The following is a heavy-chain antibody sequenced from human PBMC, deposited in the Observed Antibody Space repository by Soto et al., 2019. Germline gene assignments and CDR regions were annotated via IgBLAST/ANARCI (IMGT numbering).Heavy chain of an antibody. CDR3: AREVYSYGHNNWFDP. J-gene: IGHJ5*02. V-gene: IGHV3-23*01. D-gene: IGHD5-18*01. CDR1: GLTFSSYA. CDR2: ISGSGGST. Sequence: PGGSLRLSCAASGLTFSSYAMSWVRQAPGKGLEWVSAISGSGGSTYYADSVKGRFTISRDNAKNSLYLQMNSLRAEDTAVYYCAREVYSYGHNNWFDPWGQGTLVTVSS.